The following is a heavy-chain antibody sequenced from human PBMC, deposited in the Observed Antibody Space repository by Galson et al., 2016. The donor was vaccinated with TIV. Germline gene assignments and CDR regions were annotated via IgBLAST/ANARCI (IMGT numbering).Heavy chain of an antibody. CDR2: IDCDDDK. J-gene: IGHJ4*02. CDR1: GFSLNTSGMR. V-gene: IGHV2-70*04. D-gene: IGHD3-10*01. CDR3: ARSTARGACIDY. Sequence: PALVKPTQTLTLTCTFSGFSLNTSGMRVSWIRQPPGKALEWLARIDCDDDKFYSTSLKSRLTISKDTSKNQVVLRMMNLDPEDTATYFCARSTARGACIDYWGQGTLVTVSS.